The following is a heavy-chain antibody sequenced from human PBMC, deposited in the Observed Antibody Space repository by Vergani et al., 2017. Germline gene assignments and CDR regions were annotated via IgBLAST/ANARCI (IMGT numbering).Heavy chain of an antibody. Sequence: QVKLQESGPGLLKPSQTLSLTCTVSGESIRSGSHYWSWIRQPAGKGPEWIGHIHTGGSTDLNPSCKSRVSLSVDTSKSQFSLKLNSVTVADTAVYYCARSRPYCTSGSCPAIWGQGTLVTVSS. CDR3: ARSRPYCTSGSCPAI. D-gene: IGHD2-15*01. V-gene: IGHV4-61*02. CDR2: IHTGGST. J-gene: IGHJ4*02. CDR1: GESIRSGSHY.